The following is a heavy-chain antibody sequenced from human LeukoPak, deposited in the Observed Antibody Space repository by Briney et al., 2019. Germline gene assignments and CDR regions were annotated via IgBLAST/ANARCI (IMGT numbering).Heavy chain of an antibody. CDR1: GFTFSSYS. D-gene: IGHD2-15*01. CDR2: ISRSGDST. J-gene: IGHJ4*02. CDR3: ARTYGSGSLDY. Sequence: GGSLRLSCAASGFTFSSYSMNWVRQAPGKGLEWVSAISRSGDSTYYADSVKGRFTISRDNSKNSVYLQMNSLRAEDTAVYYCARTYGSGSLDYGGQGTLVTVSS. V-gene: IGHV3-23*01.